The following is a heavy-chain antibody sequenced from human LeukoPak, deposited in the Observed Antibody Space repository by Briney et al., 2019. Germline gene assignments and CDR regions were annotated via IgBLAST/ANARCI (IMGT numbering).Heavy chain of an antibody. J-gene: IGHJ4*02. CDR1: GGSFSGYY. V-gene: IGHV4-34*01. D-gene: IGHD5-24*01. CDR3: ARGKRWLQLSGAISY. CDR2: INHSGST. Sequence: KTSETLSLTCAVYGGSFSGYYWSWIRQPPGKGLEWIGEINHSGSTNYNPSLKSRVTISVDTSKNQFSLKLSSVTAADTAVYYCARGKRWLQLSGAISYWGQGTLVTVSS.